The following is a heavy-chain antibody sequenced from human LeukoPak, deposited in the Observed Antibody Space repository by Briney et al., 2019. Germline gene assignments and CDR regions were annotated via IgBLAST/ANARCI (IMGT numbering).Heavy chain of an antibody. CDR1: GGSISSGSYY. CDR2: IYTSGST. V-gene: IGHV4-61*02. J-gene: IGHJ4*02. D-gene: IGHD3-22*01. CDR3: ARDYFNLDSSGYYLDY. Sequence: SETLSLTCTVSGGSISSGSYYWSWIRQPAGKGLEWIGRIYTSGSTNYNPSLKSRVTISVDTSKNQFSLKLSSVTAADTAVYYCARDYFNLDSSGYYLDYWGQGTLVTVSS.